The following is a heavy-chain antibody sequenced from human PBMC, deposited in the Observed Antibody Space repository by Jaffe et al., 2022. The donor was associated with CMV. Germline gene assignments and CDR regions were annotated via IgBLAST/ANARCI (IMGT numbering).Heavy chain of an antibody. CDR2: ISSSSSYI. Sequence: EVQLVESGGGLVKPGGSLRLSCAASGFTFSSYSMNWVRQAPGKGLEWVSSISSSSSYIYYADSVKGRFTISRDNAKNSLYLQMNSLRAEDTAVYYCARDRGYCSGGSCRANAFDIWGQGTMVTVSS. D-gene: IGHD2-15*01. V-gene: IGHV3-21*01. CDR3: ARDRGYCSGGSCRANAFDI. CDR1: GFTFSSYS. J-gene: IGHJ3*02.